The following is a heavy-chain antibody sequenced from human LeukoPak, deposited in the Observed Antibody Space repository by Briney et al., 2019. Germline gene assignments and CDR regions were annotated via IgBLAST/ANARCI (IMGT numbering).Heavy chain of an antibody. V-gene: IGHV3-7*01. Sequence: GGSLRLSCAASGFTFSSYWMSWVRQAPGKGLEWVANIKQDGSEKYYVDSVKGQFTISRDNAKNSLYLQMNSPRAEDTAVYYCARDFWYSTSLIYWGQGTLVTVSS. CDR3: ARDFWYSTSLIY. CDR2: IKQDGSEK. J-gene: IGHJ4*02. CDR1: GFTFSSYW. D-gene: IGHD6-6*01.